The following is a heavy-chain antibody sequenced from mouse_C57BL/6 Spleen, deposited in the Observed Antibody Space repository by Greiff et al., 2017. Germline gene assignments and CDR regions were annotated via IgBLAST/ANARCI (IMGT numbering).Heavy chain of an antibody. D-gene: IGHD1-1*01. Sequence: QVQLKQPGAELVKPGASVKMSCKASGYTFTSYWITWVKQRPGQGLEWNGDIYPGSGSTNYNEKFKSKATLTVDTSSSTAYMQLSRLTSEDSAVYYCAREGHYYGSSYPFAYWGQGTLVTVSA. CDR2: IYPGSGST. CDR3: AREGHYYGSSYPFAY. J-gene: IGHJ3*01. CDR1: GYTFTSYW. V-gene: IGHV1-55*01.